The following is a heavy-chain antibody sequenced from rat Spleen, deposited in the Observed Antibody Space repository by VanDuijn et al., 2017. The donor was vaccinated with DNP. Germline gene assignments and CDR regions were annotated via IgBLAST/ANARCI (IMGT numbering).Heavy chain of an antibody. D-gene: IGHD1-12*03. V-gene: IGHV2-77*01. Sequence: QVQLKESGPGLVQPPRNLSPPRTVSGFSLTSSCFPWVHQAPGKGLEWMGIIWGDGGTNYNSALKSRLTISRDNSKSQVFLAMNSLQTDDTAVYYCAAMMVTLDYWGQGVMVTVSS. J-gene: IGHJ2*01. CDR1: GFSLTSSC. CDR2: IWGDGGT. CDR3: AAMMVTLDY.